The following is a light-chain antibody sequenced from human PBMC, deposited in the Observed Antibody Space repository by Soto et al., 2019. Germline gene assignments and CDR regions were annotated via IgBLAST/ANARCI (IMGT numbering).Light chain of an antibody. Sequence: EIVLTQSQATLSLSAGEGGSLXCRASQSVSRYLAWYQPKPGQGPRLLIYGASSRATGIPDRFSGSGSGTDFTLTISRLEPEDFAVYYCQQYGSSARTFGQGTKVDI. CDR3: QQYGSSART. J-gene: IGKJ1*01. CDR1: QSVSRY. V-gene: IGKV3-20*01. CDR2: GAS.